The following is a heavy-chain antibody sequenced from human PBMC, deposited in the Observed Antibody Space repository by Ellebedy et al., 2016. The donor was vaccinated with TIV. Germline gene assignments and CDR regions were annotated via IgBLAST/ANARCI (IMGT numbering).Heavy chain of an antibody. CDR3: TREDRDTYDFDT. CDR1: GDSISSSPYH. J-gene: IGHJ4*02. D-gene: IGHD5-24*01. V-gene: IGHV4-61*01. CDR2: VSYSGNT. Sequence: MPSATLSLTCTVSGDSISSSPYHWGWIRPPPGKGLEWIGYVSYSGNTNYNPSLKSRVTISVDTSKNQFSLNLTSVTAADTAVYFCTREDRDTYDFDTWGRGTLVTVSS.